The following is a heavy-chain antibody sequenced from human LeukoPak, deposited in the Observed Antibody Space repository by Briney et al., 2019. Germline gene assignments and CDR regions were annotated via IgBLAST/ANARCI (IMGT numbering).Heavy chain of an antibody. Sequence: ASVKLSCKASGYTFTGYYMHWVRQAPGQGLEWMGWINPNSGGTTYAQKFQGRVTMTRDTCISTAYMELSRLGSDDTAVYYCARALSRWELFVWGQGTLVTVSS. V-gene: IGHV1-2*02. CDR3: ARALSRWELFV. CDR2: INPNSGGT. J-gene: IGHJ4*02. D-gene: IGHD1-26*01. CDR1: GYTFTGYY.